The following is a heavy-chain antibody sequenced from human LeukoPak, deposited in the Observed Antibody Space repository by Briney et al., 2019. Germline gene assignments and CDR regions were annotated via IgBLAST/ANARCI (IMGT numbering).Heavy chain of an antibody. CDR1: GGSISSSPYY. Sequence: SETLSLTCTVSGGSISSSPYYWGWIRQPPGKGLEWIGTIYYRGSTYSYPSLNSRVTISLDTSKNQFSLRLRSVTAADTALYYCARHYLSDGIPSTFDPWGQGTLVTVSS. CDR3: ARHYLSDGIPSTFDP. J-gene: IGHJ5*02. D-gene: IGHD2-2*01. V-gene: IGHV4-39*01. CDR2: IYYRGST.